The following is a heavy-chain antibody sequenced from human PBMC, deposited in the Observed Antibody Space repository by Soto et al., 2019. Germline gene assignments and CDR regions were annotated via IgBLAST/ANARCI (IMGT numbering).Heavy chain of an antibody. V-gene: IGHV4-4*02. CDR2: VYHTGDT. CDR1: GGTVASIHW. CDR3: AREIVTAGGNNYFDP. Sequence: PSETLSLTCGVSGGTVASIHWWSWVRQSPGRGLERIGNVYHTGDTNFNPSLQSRVTFSVDKSNNQFSLRLTSVTAADTAVYFCAREIVTAGGNNYFDPWGPGTLVTVSS. D-gene: IGHD2-21*02. J-gene: IGHJ5*02.